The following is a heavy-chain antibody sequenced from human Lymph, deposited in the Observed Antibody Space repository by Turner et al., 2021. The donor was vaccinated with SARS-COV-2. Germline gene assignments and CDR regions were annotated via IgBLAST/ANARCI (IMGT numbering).Heavy chain of an antibody. CDR2: IYPGNSDT. J-gene: IGHJ4*02. D-gene: IGHD5-12*01. Sequence: EVQLVQSGAEVKKPGGSPQISCQGSGYRFPTYWIGWGRQMPGKGLEWMRIIYPGNSDTRYSPSFQGQVTISADKSISTAYLQWSSLKASDTAMYYCARLPIARGYSGYDFYYFDYWGQGTLVTVSS. CDR3: ARLPIARGYSGYDFYYFDY. V-gene: IGHV5-51*01. CDR1: GYRFPTYW.